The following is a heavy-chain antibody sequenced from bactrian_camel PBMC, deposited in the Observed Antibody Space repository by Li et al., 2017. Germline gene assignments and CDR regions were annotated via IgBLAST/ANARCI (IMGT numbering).Heavy chain of an antibody. CDR2: IYTGGTRT. CDR3: AADLSPRFLCTLVHGRYNY. D-gene: IGHD1*01. V-gene: IGHV3S1*01. CDR1: GYSAVTLC. Sequence: QVQLVESGGGSVQAGGSLRLSCAAASGYSAVTLCMAWFRQAPGKEREGVATIYTGGTRTSYADSVKGRFTISQDTANDTVYLQMNSLKPEDTAVYYCAADLSPRFLCTLVHGRYNYWGQGTQVTVS. J-gene: IGHJ4*01.